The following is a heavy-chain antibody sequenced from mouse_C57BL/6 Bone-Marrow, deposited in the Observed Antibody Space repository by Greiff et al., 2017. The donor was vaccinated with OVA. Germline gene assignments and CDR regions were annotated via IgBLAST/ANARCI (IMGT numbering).Heavy chain of an antibody. V-gene: IGHV1-59*01. CDR1: GYTFTSYW. Sequence: QVQLQQPGAELVRPGTSVKLSCKASGYTFTSYWMHWVKQRPGQGLEWIGVIDPSDSYTNYNPKFKGKATLTVDTASSTAYMQLSSLTSEDSAVYYCARWQPGFDYWGQGTTLTVSS. CDR3: ARWQPGFDY. CDR2: IDPSDSYT. D-gene: IGHD6-1*01. J-gene: IGHJ2*01.